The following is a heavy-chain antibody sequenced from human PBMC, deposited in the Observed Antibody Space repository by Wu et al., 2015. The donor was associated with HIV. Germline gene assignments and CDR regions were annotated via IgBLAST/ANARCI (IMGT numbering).Heavy chain of an antibody. CDR3: ARDAVREGYYYLDV. J-gene: IGHJ6*02. Sequence: QVHLVQSGAEVNKPGSSVKVSCKASGGTFKSYSISWVRQAPGQGLEWMGRIIPTFRTTNYAQKLQGRVTISADESTTTAYMELSSLTSDDTAVYYCARDAVREGYYYLDVWGQGDHGHRLL. V-gene: IGHV1-69*13. CDR2: IIPTFRTT. CDR1: GGTFKSYS. D-gene: IGHD3-10*01.